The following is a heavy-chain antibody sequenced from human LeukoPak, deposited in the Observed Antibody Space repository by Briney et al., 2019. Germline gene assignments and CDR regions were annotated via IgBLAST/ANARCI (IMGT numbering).Heavy chain of an antibody. CDR1: GYTLTELS. CDR3: ATGDSSETEDAFDI. J-gene: IGHJ3*02. D-gene: IGHD3-22*01. CDR2: FDPEDGET. Sequence: ASVKVSCKVSGYTLTELSMHWVRQAPGKGLEWMGGFDPEDGETIYAQKFQGRVTMTEDTSTDTAYMELSSLRSEDTAVYYCATGDSSETEDAFDIWGQGTMVTASS. V-gene: IGHV1-24*01.